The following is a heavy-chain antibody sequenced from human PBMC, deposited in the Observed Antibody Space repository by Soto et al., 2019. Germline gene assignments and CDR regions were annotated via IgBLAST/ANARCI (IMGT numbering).Heavy chain of an antibody. J-gene: IGHJ5*01. V-gene: IGHV3-23*01. CDR1: GFTFDNYA. Sequence: GGSLRLSCAASGFTFDNYAMSWVRQAPGKGLEWVSVINSDGRTFYADSVKGRFSISRDNSKNTLYLQMNSLSVEDTAVYFCASRPRGSVAGTLDSWGQGSLVTVS. CDR3: ASRPRGSVAGTLDS. CDR2: INSDGRT. D-gene: IGHD6-19*01.